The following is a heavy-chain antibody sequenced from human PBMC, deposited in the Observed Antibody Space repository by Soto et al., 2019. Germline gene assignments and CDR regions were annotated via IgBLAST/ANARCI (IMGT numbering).Heavy chain of an antibody. CDR2: IYWDDDK. J-gene: IGHJ4*02. D-gene: IGHD6-13*01. V-gene: IGHV2-5*02. CDR1: GFSLSTSGVG. Sequence: QITLKESGPTLVKPTQTLTLTCTFSGFSLSTSGVGGGWVRQPPGKAMEWLTLIYWDDDKRYSPSLKSRLTITKDTSKNHVVLTMTNIDPVDTATYYCAHRRRYNSTWYMGFDYWGQGTLVTVSS. CDR3: AHRRRYNSTWYMGFDY.